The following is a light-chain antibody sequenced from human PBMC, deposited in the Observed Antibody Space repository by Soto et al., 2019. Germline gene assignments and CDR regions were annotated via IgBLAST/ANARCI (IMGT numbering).Light chain of an antibody. J-gene: IGKJ5*01. Sequence: EIVLNHPPCTLSSATLYTATLSFRSSQSVSSSYLAWYQQKPGQAPRLLIYGASSRATGIPDRFSGSGSGTDFTLTISRLEPEDFAVYYCQQRSKWTLKFGQGTRLEIK. CDR1: QSVSSSY. V-gene: IGKV3D-20*02. CDR2: GAS. CDR3: QQRSKWTLK.